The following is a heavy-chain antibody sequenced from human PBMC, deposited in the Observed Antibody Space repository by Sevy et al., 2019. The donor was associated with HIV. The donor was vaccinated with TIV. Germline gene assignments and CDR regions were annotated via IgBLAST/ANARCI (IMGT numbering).Heavy chain of an antibody. CDR1: GFTFSSYV. CDR2: ISYDGSNK. CDR3: ARDRDSSGYQAFDY. J-gene: IGHJ4*02. Sequence: GGSLRLSCAASGFTFSSYVMHRVRQAPSKGLEWVAVISYDGSNKYYADSVKGRFTISRDNSKNTLYLQMNSLRAEDTAVYYCARDRDSSGYQAFDYWGQGTLVTVSS. V-gene: IGHV3-30*04. D-gene: IGHD3-22*01.